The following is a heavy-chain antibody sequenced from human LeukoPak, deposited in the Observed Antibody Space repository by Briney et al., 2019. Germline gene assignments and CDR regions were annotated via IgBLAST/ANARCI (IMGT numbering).Heavy chain of an antibody. Sequence: PGGSLRLSCAASGFTFSSYAMSWVRQAPGKGLEWVSAISGSGGSTYYADSVKGGFTISRDNSKNTLYLQMNSLRAEDTAVYYCAKDGYSSSWYDDWFDPWGQGTLVTVSS. CDR2: ISGSGGST. V-gene: IGHV3-23*01. CDR1: GFTFSSYA. J-gene: IGHJ5*02. D-gene: IGHD6-13*01. CDR3: AKDGYSSSWYDDWFDP.